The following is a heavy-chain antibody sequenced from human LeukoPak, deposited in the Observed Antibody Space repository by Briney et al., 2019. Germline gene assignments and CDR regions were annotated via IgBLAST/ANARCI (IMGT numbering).Heavy chain of an antibody. Sequence: GASVKVSCKASGYTFTSYGISWVRQAPGQGLEWMGWISAYNGNTNYAQKLQGRVTMTTDTSTSTAYMELRSLRSDDTAVYYCARDLKDYGDSGYFDYWGQGTLVTVSS. J-gene: IGHJ4*02. CDR3: ARDLKDYGDSGYFDY. V-gene: IGHV1-18*01. D-gene: IGHD4-17*01. CDR2: ISAYNGNT. CDR1: GYTFTSYG.